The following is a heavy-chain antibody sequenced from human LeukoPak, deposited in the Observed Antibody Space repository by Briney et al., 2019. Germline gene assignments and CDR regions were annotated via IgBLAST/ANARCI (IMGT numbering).Heavy chain of an antibody. CDR3: ARAFCGGDCYYYYYGLDV. CDR1: GGSISSGSYY. J-gene: IGHJ6*02. D-gene: IGHD2-21*02. Sequence: SETLSLTCTVSGGSISSGSYYWSWIRQPAGKGLEWIGRIYTSGSTNYNPSLKSRVTISVDTSKNQVSLKMNSVTAADTAVYYCARAFCGGDCYYYYYGLDVWGRGTTVTVSS. CDR2: IYTSGST. V-gene: IGHV4-61*02.